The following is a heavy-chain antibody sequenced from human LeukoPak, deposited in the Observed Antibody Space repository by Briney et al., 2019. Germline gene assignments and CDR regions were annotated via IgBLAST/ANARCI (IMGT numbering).Heavy chain of an antibody. CDR3: TPISAVAGSFDY. J-gene: IGHJ4*02. V-gene: IGHV3-15*01. Sequence: GGSLRLSCAASGFTFTDAWMSWVRQAPGKGLEWVGRIKSKTDGGTTDYAAPVKGRFTISRDDSRNTLYLQMNSLKTEDTAVYYCTPISAVAGSFDYWGQGTLVTVSS. CDR1: GFTFTDAW. D-gene: IGHD6-19*01. CDR2: IKSKTDGGTT.